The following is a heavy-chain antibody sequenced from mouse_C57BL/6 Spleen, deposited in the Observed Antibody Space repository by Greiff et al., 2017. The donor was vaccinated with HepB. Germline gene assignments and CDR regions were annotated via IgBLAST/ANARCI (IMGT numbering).Heavy chain of an antibody. Sequence: EVQLQQSGPELVKPGASVKISCKASGYTFTDYYMNWVKQSHGKSLEWIGDINPNNGGTSYNQKFKGKATLTVDKSSSTAYMELRSLTSEDSAVYYCARSYGNADWYFDVWAQGPRSPSPQ. CDR3: ARSYGNADWYFDV. V-gene: IGHV1-26*01. J-gene: IGHJ1*03. D-gene: IGHD2-1*01. CDR1: GYTFTDYY. CDR2: INPNNGGT.